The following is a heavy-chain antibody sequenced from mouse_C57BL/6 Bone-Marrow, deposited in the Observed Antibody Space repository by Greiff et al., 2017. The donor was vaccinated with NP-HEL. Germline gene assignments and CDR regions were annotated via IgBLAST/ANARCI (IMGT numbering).Heavy chain of an antibody. D-gene: IGHD3-3*01. Sequence: EVQLQESGPGLVKPSQSLSRTCSVTGYSITSGYYWNWIRQFPGNKLEWMGYISYDGSNNYNPSLKNRIFITRDTSKNQFFLKLNSVTTEDTATYYCALLGAYWGQGTLVTVSA. CDR3: ALLGAY. J-gene: IGHJ3*01. V-gene: IGHV3-6*01. CDR1: GYSITSGYY. CDR2: ISYDGSN.